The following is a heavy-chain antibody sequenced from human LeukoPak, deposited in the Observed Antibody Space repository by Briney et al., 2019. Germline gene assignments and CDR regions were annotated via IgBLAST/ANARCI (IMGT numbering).Heavy chain of an antibody. D-gene: IGHD3-22*01. CDR2: ISAYNGNT. J-gene: IGHJ4*02. CDR3: ARVLYYYDSSGYLHHFDY. Sequence: ASVKVSCKASGYTFTSYGISWVRQAPGQGLERMAWISAYNGNTNYAQRLQGRVTMTTDTSTSTAYMELRSLRSDDTAVYYCARVLYYYDSSGYLHHFDYWGQGTLVTVSS. CDR1: GYTFTSYG. V-gene: IGHV1-18*01.